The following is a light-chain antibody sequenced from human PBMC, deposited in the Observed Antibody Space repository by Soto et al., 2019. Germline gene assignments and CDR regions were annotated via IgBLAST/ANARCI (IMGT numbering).Light chain of an antibody. CDR2: AAS. CDR3: QQYYDNPRT. CDR1: QGISSY. J-gene: IGKJ1*01. V-gene: IGKV1-8*01. Sequence: AIRMTQSPSSFSASTGDSVTITCRASQGISSYLAWYQQKPGKAPKLLIYAASTLQSGVPSRFSGSGSGTDFTLTISCLQSEDFATYYCQQYYDNPRTFGQGTKVEIK.